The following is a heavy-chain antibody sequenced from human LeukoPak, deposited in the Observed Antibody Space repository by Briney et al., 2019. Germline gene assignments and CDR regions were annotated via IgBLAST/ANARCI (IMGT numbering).Heavy chain of an antibody. Sequence: SETLSLTCAVYSGSFSGYYWSWIRQPPGKGLEWIGEINHSGSTNYNPSLKSRVTISVDTSKNQFSLKLSSVTAADTAVYYCARGVRWLQLSYFDYWGQGTLVTVSS. CDR2: INHSGST. CDR3: ARGVRWLQLSYFDY. V-gene: IGHV4-34*01. D-gene: IGHD5-24*01. J-gene: IGHJ4*02. CDR1: SGSFSGYY.